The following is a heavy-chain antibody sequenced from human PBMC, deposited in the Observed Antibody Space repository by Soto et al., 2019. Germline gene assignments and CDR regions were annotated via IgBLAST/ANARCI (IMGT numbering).Heavy chain of an antibody. CDR3: AKDAVPYNGKWDWFDF. D-gene: IGHD1-26*01. V-gene: IGHV3-23*01. CDR2: IGGGGTDT. CDR1: RFTFSDFA. Sequence: DVQLLESGGGLVQPGGSLTLSCAASRFTFSDFAMSWVRQAPGKGLVWVSSIGGGGTDTYYADSVKGRFTISRDNSKNTLYLQLDSLRDEDTAVYYCAKDAVPYNGKWDWFDFWGQGTLVTVSS. J-gene: IGHJ5*01.